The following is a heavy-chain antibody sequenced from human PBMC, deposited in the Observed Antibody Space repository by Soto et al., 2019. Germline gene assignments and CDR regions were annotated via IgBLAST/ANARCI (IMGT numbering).Heavy chain of an antibody. D-gene: IGHD6-13*01. CDR3: ARRGPAWAAADNRGMDNWFDP. V-gene: IGHV4-39*01. Sequence: SETLSLTCTVSGGSISSSSYYWGWIRQPPGKGLEWIGSIYYSGSTYYNPSLKSRVTISVDTSKNQFSMRLSSVTAADTAVYYCARRGPAWAAADNRGMDNWFDPWGQGTLVTVSS. J-gene: IGHJ5*02. CDR2: IYYSGST. CDR1: GGSISSSSYY.